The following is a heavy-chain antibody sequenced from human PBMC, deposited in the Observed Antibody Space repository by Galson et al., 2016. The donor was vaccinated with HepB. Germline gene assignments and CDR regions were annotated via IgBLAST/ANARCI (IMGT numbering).Heavy chain of an antibody. D-gene: IGHD1-14*01. CDR3: TRELDHSFYFDY. CDR1: GYGFTIYD. V-gene: IGHV1-8*01. CDR2: TNPASGDT. Sequence: SVKVSCKASGYGFTIYDINWVRQATGQGLEWMGWTNPASGDTGYAQKFQGRVTMTRDTSITTAYMELSGLRSDDTAVYYCTRELDHSFYFDYWGQGTLLTVSS. J-gene: IGHJ4*02.